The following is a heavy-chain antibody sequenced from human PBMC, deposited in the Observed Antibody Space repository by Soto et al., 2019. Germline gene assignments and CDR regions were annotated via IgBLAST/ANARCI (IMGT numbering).Heavy chain of an antibody. J-gene: IGHJ4*02. CDR3: ARSSLTFFGGVVPDFVF. CDR2: MSSSGDS. CDR1: GASVSHYF. Sequence: QVQLQESGPGLVKPSETLSLTCDVSGASVSHYFWSWIRQPPGKGLEWLGYMSSSGDSISNPALKGRITISLDMSRNHVSLNLSSLTVADTAVYYCARSSLTFFGGVVPDFVFWGPGTLVTVSS. V-gene: IGHV4-4*09. D-gene: IGHD3-3*01.